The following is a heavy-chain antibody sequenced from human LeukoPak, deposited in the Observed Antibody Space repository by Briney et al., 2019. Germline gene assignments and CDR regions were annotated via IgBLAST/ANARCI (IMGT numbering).Heavy chain of an antibody. Sequence: SETLSLTCTVPGGSISSYYWSWIRQPPGKGLEWIGYIYYSGSTNYNPSLKSRVTISVDTSKNQFSLKLSSVTAADTAVYYCARVRGYTFDYWGQGTLVTVSS. CDR2: IYYSGST. J-gene: IGHJ4*02. CDR3: ARVRGYTFDY. D-gene: IGHD3-22*01. CDR1: GGSISSYY. V-gene: IGHV4-59*01.